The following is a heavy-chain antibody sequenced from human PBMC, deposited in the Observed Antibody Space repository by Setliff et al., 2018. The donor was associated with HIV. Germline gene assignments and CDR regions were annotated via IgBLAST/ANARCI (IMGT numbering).Heavy chain of an antibody. CDR2: VNRGRRT. CDR1: GGSFSDYY. D-gene: IGHD7-27*01. V-gene: IGHV4-34*01. J-gene: IGHJ3*01. Sequence: SETLSLTCALYGGSFSDYYWSWIRQPPGMGLEWIGEVNRGRRTNYNPSLKSRVTMSIDTSKNQFSLNVSSVTAADTAVYYCARGWGHDGFDFWGQGTTVTVSS. CDR3: ARGWGHDGFDF.